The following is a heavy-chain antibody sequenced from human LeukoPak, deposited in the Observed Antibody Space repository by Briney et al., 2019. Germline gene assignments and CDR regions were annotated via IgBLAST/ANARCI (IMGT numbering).Heavy chain of an antibody. CDR3: ASRPSALTSEAAAGSLGDY. CDR2: ISFDGSNN. J-gene: IGHJ4*02. V-gene: IGHV3-30*01. D-gene: IGHD6-13*01. CDR1: GFTLSSYA. Sequence: PGGALRLSCAASGFTLSSYAMHWVRQAPGRGLGWVAVISFDGSNNYYADSVKGRFTISRDNSKNTLYLQMNSLRAEDTAVYYCASRPSALTSEAAAGSLGDYWGQGTLVTVSS.